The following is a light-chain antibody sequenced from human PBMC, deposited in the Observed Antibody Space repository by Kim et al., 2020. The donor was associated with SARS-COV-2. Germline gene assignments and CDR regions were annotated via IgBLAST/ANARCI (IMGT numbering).Light chain of an antibody. Sequence: EIVLTQSPATLSLSPGERATLSCRASQSVSSYLAWYQQKPGQAPRLLIYDASNRATGIPARFSGRGSGTDFTLTISSLEPEDFAVYYCQHRGNWPLSFGGGTKVDIK. CDR1: QSVSSY. J-gene: IGKJ4*01. CDR2: DAS. CDR3: QHRGNWPLS. V-gene: IGKV3-11*01.